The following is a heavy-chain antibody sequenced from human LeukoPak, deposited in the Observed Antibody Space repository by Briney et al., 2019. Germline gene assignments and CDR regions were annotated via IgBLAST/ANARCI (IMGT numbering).Heavy chain of an antibody. CDR3: ARDRWQWLVLGAFDI. CDR1: GLDFNIYA. D-gene: IGHD6-19*01. Sequence: PGGCLRLSCAASGLDFNIYAMSWVRQAPGKGLEWVSTISDSGERTFYADSVKGRFTISRDNSKNTLYLQMNSLRAEDTAVYYCARDRWQWLVLGAFDIWGQGTMITVSS. J-gene: IGHJ3*02. CDR2: ISDSGERT. V-gene: IGHV3-23*01.